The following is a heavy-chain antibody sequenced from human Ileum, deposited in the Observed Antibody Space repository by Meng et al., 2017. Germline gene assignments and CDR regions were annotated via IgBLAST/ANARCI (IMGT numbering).Heavy chain of an antibody. V-gene: IGHV4-31*03. J-gene: IGHJ4*02. CDR2: IFYTGST. Sequence: QVQLQVLGPGLVKLSLTLFLTCTLSGGSLSSAGYYGNWIPQFPRKGLVWIGFIFYTGSTYYNPSLKSRVTISVDTSKNQFSLKLSSVTAADTAVYYCAREPPAAAGTGADYWGQGTLVTVSS. CDR1: GGSLSSAGYY. D-gene: IGHD6-13*01. CDR3: AREPPAAAGTGADY.